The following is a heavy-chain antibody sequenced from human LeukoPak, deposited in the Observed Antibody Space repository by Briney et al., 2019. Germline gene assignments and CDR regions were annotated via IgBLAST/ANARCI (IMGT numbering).Heavy chain of an antibody. CDR1: GFTFSNYG. Sequence: PRGSLRLSCVASGFTFSNYGMSWVRQAPGKGLEWVSAISGSGDSTYYADSVKGRFTISRDNSKNTLYIQMNSLRADDTAVYYCAKDLGRAAPRNWFDPWGQGTLVTVSS. CDR2: ISGSGDST. CDR3: AKDLGRAAPRNWFDP. D-gene: IGHD2-15*01. J-gene: IGHJ5*02. V-gene: IGHV3-23*01.